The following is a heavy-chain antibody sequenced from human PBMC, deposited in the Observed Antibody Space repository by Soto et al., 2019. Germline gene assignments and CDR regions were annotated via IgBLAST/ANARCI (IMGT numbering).Heavy chain of an antibody. V-gene: IGHV1-8*01. CDR1: GYTFTSYD. CDR3: ARGLTIFGVVTMGDRFDP. CDR2: MNPNSGNT. J-gene: IGHJ5*02. D-gene: IGHD3-3*01. Sequence: QVQLVQSGAEVKKPGASVKVSCKASGYTFTSYDINWVRQATGQGLEWMGWMNPNSGNTGYAQKFQGRVTMTRNTSISTAYMELSSLRSEDTAVYYCARGLTIFGVVTMGDRFDPWGQGTLVTVSS.